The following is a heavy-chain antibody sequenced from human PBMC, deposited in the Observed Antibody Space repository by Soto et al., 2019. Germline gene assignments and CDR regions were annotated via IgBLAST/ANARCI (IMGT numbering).Heavy chain of an antibody. CDR2: IYPGDSDT. V-gene: IGHV5-51*01. CDR1: GYSFTSYW. J-gene: IGHJ5*02. CDR3: ARQAAVVEHDSSGYNNWFDP. D-gene: IGHD3-22*01. Sequence: PGESLKISCKGAGYSFTSYWIGWVRQMPGKGLEWMGIIYPGDSDTRYSPSFQGQVTISADKSISTAYLQWSSLKASDTAMYYCARQAAVVEHDSSGYNNWFDPWGQGTLVTVSS.